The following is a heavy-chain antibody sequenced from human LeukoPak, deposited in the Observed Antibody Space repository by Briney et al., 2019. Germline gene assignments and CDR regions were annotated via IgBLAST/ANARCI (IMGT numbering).Heavy chain of an antibody. V-gene: IGHV4-34*01. CDR3: ARQLYGSDY. Sequence: PSETLSLTCDVSGASFSTYYWSWIRQSPEEGLEWIGEVNHSGYTNLNPSLKSRVTISVDKSKNQFSLKLSSLTAADTAVYYCARQLYGSDYWGQGTLVTVS. CDR1: GASFSTYY. J-gene: IGHJ4*02. CDR2: VNHSGYT. D-gene: IGHD4-17*01.